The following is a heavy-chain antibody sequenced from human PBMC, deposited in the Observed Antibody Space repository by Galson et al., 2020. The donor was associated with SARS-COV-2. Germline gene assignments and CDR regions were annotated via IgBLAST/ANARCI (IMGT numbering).Heavy chain of an antibody. Sequence: SETLSLTCTVSGGSISSGSYYWSWIRQPAGKGLEWIGHLYTSGSTNHNPSLKSRVTISVDTSKDQFSLKLSSVTAADTAVYCCARRGRRDFWSGYYILDAFDIWGQGTLVTVSS. V-gene: IGHV4-61*09. CDR2: LYTSGST. CDR1: GGSISSGSYY. CDR3: ARRGRRDFWSGYYILDAFDI. D-gene: IGHD3-3*01. J-gene: IGHJ3*02.